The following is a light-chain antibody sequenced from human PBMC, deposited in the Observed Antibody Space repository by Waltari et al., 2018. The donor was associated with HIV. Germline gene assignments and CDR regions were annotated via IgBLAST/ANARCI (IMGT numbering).Light chain of an antibody. CDR1: SSDVGGFNY. Sequence: QSALTQPASVSGSPGQSITISCTGTSSDVGGFNYVSWYQHHPGKAPKLMIYGVSNRPSGVANRFACSKSGNTASLTISGLQAEDEADYYCSSYTTSSTLGMFGGGTKLTVL. CDR3: SSYTTSSTLGM. CDR2: GVS. J-gene: IGLJ3*02. V-gene: IGLV2-14*01.